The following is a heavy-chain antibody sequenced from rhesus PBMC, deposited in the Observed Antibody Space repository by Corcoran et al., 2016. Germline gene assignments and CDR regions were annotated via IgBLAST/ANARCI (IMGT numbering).Heavy chain of an antibody. V-gene: IGHV4-169*02. CDR2: IYGSGSST. D-gene: IGHD1-44*02. J-gene: IGHJ4*01. Sequence: QVQLQQWGEGLVKPSETLSVTCAVSGGSISSSYWSWIRQAPGKGLEWIGYIYGSGSSTNYNPALKSRVTLSVDTSKNQLSLKLSSVTAADTAVYYCASGLSGSYYDYWGQGVLVTVSS. CDR1: GGSISSSY. CDR3: ASGLSGSYYDY.